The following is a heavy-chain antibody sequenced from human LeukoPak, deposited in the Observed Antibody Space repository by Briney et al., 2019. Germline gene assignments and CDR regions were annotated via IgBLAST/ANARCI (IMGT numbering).Heavy chain of an antibody. Sequence: GGSLRLSCAASGFTFDDHGMNWVRQAPGRGLEWVSRISWNSGSTGYADSVKGRFTISRDNAKNSLYLQMNSLRAEDTALYYCAKDRRGGNYGSGSYPDYWGQGTLVTVSS. CDR1: GFTFDDHG. D-gene: IGHD3-10*01. V-gene: IGHV3-9*01. CDR2: ISWNSGST. J-gene: IGHJ4*02. CDR3: AKDRRGGNYGSGSYPDY.